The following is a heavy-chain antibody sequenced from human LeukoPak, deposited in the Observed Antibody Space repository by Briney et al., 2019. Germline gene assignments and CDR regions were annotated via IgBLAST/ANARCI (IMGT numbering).Heavy chain of an antibody. CDR3: AKRGTRQLLQKYYFDC. CDR1: GFTFSSYG. CDR2: ISGSGGST. Sequence: PGGSLRLSCAASGFTFSSYGMSWVRQAPGKGLEWVSAISGSGGSTYYADSVKGRFTISRDNSKNTLYLQMNSLRAEDTAVYYCAKRGTRQLLQKYYFDCWGQGTLVTVSS. J-gene: IGHJ4*02. D-gene: IGHD2-15*01. V-gene: IGHV3-23*01.